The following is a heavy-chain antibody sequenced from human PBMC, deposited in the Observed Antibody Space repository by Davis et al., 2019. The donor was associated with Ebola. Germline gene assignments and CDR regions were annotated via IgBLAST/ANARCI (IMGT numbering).Heavy chain of an antibody. CDR3: AKDRDIVVVVAAPSDYGMDV. V-gene: IGHV3-53*01. J-gene: IGHJ6*02. D-gene: IGHD2-15*01. CDR2: IYSGGST. CDR1: GFTFSSYW. Sequence: PGGSLRLSCAASGFTFSSYWMHWVRQAPGKGLVWVSVIYSGGSTYYADSVKGRFTISRDNSKNTLYLQMNSLRAEDTAVYYCAKDRDIVVVVAAPSDYGMDVWGQGTTVTVSS.